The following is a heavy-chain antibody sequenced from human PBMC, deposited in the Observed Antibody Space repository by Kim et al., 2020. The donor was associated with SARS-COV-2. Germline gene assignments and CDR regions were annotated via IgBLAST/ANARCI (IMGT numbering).Heavy chain of an antibody. Sequence: NHHPSRKSQVTISVDTAKAHVSLKLSAVTAADTAVYYCARGWGWLQRVDYWGQGTLVTVSS. V-gene: IGHV4-34*01. D-gene: IGHD5-12*01. CDR3: ARGWGWLQRVDY. J-gene: IGHJ4*02.